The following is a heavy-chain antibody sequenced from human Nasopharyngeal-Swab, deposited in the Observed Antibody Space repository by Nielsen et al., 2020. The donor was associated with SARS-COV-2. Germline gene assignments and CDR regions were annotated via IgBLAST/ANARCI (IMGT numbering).Heavy chain of an antibody. V-gene: IGHV4-34*01. CDR1: GGFFRGFY. CDR2: INDSGST. CDR3: ARGLRKVPIFPASQYYFDY. D-gene: IGHD3-9*01. J-gene: IGHJ4*02. Sequence: SETLSLTCAVYGGFFRGFYWSWIRQPPGKGLEWIGEINDSGSTNYNPSLTSRVTMSVDTSKSQFSLKLNSVTAADTAVCYCARGLRKVPIFPASQYYFDYWGQGTLVTVSS.